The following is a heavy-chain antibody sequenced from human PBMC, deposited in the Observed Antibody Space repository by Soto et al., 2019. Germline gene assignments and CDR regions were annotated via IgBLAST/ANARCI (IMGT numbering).Heavy chain of an antibody. CDR1: GYTFTGSW. D-gene: IGHD3-10*01. Sequence: EVQLVQSGDEVKKPGESLQISCEGSGYTFTGSWIGWVRQMPGGALAWMGIINPGDSDTRYSPSFQGQVTISADKSITTAYLQWSSLKASDSAIYYCVLVRPYGPGSLWFDAWGQGTLVTVSS. CDR3: VLVRPYGPGSLWFDA. V-gene: IGHV5-51*01. J-gene: IGHJ5*02. CDR2: INPGDSDT.